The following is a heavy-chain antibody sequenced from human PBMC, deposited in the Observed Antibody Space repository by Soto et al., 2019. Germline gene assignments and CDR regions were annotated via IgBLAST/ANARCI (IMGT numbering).Heavy chain of an antibody. D-gene: IGHD3-10*01. CDR1: GGSISSGDYY. Sequence: PSETLSLTCAVSGGSISSGDYYWSWIRQPPGKGLEWIGYIYYSGSTYYNPSLKSRVTISVDTSKSQFSLKLSSVTAADTAVYYCASYQPGGSGSYYNSFDYWGQGTLVTVSS. J-gene: IGHJ4*02. V-gene: IGHV4-30-4*01. CDR2: IYYSGST. CDR3: ASYQPGGSGSYYNSFDY.